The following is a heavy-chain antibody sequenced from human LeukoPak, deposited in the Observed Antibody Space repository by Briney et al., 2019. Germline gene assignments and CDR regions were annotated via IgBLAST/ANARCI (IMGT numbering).Heavy chain of an antibody. CDR3: ALVGYGGNWDYFDY. D-gene: IGHD4-23*01. CDR2: MNPNSGNT. V-gene: IGHV1-8*01. CDR1: GYTFTSYD. J-gene: IGHJ4*02. Sequence: ASVKVSCKASGYTFTSYDFNWVRHATGQGLEWMGWMNPNSGNTGYAQKFQGRVTMTRNTSISTAYMELSSLRSEDTAVYYCALVGYGGNWDYFDYWGQGTLVTVSS.